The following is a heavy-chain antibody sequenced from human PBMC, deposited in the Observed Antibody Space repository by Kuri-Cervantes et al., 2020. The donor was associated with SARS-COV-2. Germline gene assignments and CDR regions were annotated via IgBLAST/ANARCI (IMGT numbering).Heavy chain of an antibody. CDR3: VKEGELWYSSSWYPSGDYYYYGMDV. J-gene: IGHJ6*02. D-gene: IGHD6-13*01. Sequence: GGSLRLSCSASGFTFSSYAMHWVRQAPGKGLEYVSAISSNGGSTYYADSVKGRFTISRDNSKNTLYLQMSSLRAEDTAVYYCVKEGELWYSSSWYPSGDYYYYGMDVWGQGTTVTVSS. CDR2: ISSNGGST. V-gene: IGHV3-64D*08. CDR1: GFTFSSYA.